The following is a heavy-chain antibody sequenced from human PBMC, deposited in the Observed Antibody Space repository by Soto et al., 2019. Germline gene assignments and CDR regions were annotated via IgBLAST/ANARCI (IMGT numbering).Heavy chain of an antibody. CDR3: ASPREGQWLVFDH. CDR2: ISKDGLDR. CDR1: GFTFSDFG. V-gene: IGHV3-30*19. Sequence: GSLRLSCVVSGFTFSDFGMHWVRQSPGEGLAWVASISKDGLDRYYSESVKGRFTISRDDSKNTVFLQMNSLKVEDTAAYFCASPREGQWLVFDHWGQRTLVSVSS. D-gene: IGHD6-19*01. J-gene: IGHJ4*02.